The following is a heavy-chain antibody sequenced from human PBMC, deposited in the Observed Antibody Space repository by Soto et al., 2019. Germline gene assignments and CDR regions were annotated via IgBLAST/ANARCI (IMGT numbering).Heavy chain of an antibody. CDR2: INHSGST. J-gene: IGHJ5*02. CDR3: ARPGVSFNWFDP. Sequence: PSETLSLTCAVYGGSVSGYYWSRIRQPPGKGLEWIGEINHSGSTNYNPSLKSRVTISVDTSKNQFSLKLSSVTAADTAVYYCARPGVSFNWFDPWGQGTLVTVSS. CDR1: GGSVSGYY. V-gene: IGHV4-34*01. D-gene: IGHD6-13*01.